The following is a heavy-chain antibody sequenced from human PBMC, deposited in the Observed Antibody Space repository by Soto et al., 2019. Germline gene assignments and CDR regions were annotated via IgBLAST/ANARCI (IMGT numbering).Heavy chain of an antibody. V-gene: IGHV4-39*01. CDR1: GGSFSSSSYY. CDR2: IYYSGST. CDR3: ARVISDYFDY. Sequence: SETLSLTCTVSGGSFSSSSYYWGWIRQPPGKGLEWIGSIYYSGSTYSNPSLKSRVTISVDTSKNQFSLKLSSVTAADTAVYYCARVISDYFDYWGQGTLVTVSS. J-gene: IGHJ4*02.